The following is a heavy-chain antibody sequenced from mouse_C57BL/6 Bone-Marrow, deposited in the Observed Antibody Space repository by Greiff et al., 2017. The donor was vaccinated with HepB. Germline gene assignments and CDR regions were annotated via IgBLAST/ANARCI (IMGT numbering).Heavy chain of an antibody. V-gene: IGHV2-9*01. CDR1: GFSLTSYG. J-gene: IGHJ3*01. CDR3: ANQSTSDEGWFAY. D-gene: IGHD5-1*01. CDR2: IWGGGST. Sequence: VQLVESGPGLVAPSQSLSITCTVSGFSLTSYGVDWVRQSPGKGLEWLGVIWGGGSTNYNSALMSSLSVSKDNSKSQVFLKMNSLQTDDTAMYYCANQSTSDEGWFAYWGQGTLVTVSA.